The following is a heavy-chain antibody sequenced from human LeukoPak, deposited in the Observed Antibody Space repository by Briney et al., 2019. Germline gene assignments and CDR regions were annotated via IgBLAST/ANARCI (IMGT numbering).Heavy chain of an antibody. D-gene: IGHD1-26*01. CDR1: VCTFTSYA. CDR3: ARVGLMYSGSYYLDY. J-gene: IGHJ4*02. V-gene: IGHV1-69*13. Sequence: SVKVSCKASVCTFTSYAISWVRQAPGQGLEWMGGIIPIFGTANYAQKFQGRVTITADESTSTAYMELSSLRSEDTAVYYCARVGLMYSGSYYLDYWGQGTLVTVSS. CDR2: IIPIFGTA.